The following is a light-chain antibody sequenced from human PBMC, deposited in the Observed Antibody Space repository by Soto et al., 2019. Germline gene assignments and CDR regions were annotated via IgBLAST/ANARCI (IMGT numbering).Light chain of an antibody. CDR3: KQYYSTPIT. V-gene: IGKV4-1*01. CDR1: QCVLYSSNNKNY. J-gene: IGKJ5*01. CDR2: WAS. Sequence: DIVMTQSPDSLAVSLGERATINCKSSQCVLYSSNNKNYLAWYQQKPGQPPKLLIYWASTRESGVPDRFSGSGSGTDFTLTISSLQAEDVAVYYCKQYYSTPITFGQGTRLEIK.